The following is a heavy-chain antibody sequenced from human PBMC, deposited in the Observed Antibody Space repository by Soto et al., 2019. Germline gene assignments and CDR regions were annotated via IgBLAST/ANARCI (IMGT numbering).Heavy chain of an antibody. CDR2: ISYDGSNK. Sequence: QVQLVESGGGVVQPGRSLRLSCAASGFTFSSYGMHWVRQAPGKGLEWVAVISYDGSNKYYADSVKGRFTISRDNSKNTLYLQMNRLRAEDTAVYYCAKGLLGPPVEYYYGMDVWGQGTTVTVSS. CDR3: AKGLLGPPVEYYYGMDV. D-gene: IGHD2-8*02. CDR1: GFTFSSYG. J-gene: IGHJ6*02. V-gene: IGHV3-30*18.